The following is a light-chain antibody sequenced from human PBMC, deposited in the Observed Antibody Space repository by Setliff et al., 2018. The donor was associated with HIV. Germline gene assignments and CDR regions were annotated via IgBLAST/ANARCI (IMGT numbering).Light chain of an antibody. CDR2: VNS. V-gene: IGLV1-40*01. Sequence: LSRPPSVSGAPGQRVTISCTGSSSNIGAGYDVHWYQQLLGTAPKLLIYVNSNRPSGVPDRFSGSKSGTSASLAITGLQAEDEADYYCQSYDSSLNSYVFGTGTKVTVL. CDR3: QSYDSSLNSYV. CDR1: SSNIGAGYD. J-gene: IGLJ1*01.